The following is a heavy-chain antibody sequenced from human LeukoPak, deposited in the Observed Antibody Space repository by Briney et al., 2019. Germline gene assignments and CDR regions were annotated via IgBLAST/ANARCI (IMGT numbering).Heavy chain of an antibody. J-gene: IGHJ4*02. CDR2: INPNSGGT. CDR3: ARPYNWNGGGALYYFDY. V-gene: IGHV1-2*02. CDR1: GYTFTDYY. Sequence: GASVKVSCKASGYTFTDYYVHWVRQAPGQGLEWMGWINPNSGGTNYAQKFQGRVTMTRDTSIRTAYMELSRLRSDDTAVYYCARPYNWNGGGALYYFDYWGQGTLVTVAS. D-gene: IGHD1-20*01.